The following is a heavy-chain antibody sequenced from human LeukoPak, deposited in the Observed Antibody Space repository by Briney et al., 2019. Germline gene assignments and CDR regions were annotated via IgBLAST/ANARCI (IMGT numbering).Heavy chain of an antibody. D-gene: IGHD5-24*01. CDR3: ARASFQRWLQLGGD. V-gene: IGHV3-48*02. CDR1: GFTFSTYS. Sequence: PGGSLRLSCTASGFTFSTYSMNWVRQAPGKGLEWVSHISSSSSTIYYADSVKGRFTISRDNAKNSLYLQMNSLRDEDTAVYYCARASFQRWLQLGGDWGQGALVTVSS. J-gene: IGHJ4*02. CDR2: ISSSSSTI.